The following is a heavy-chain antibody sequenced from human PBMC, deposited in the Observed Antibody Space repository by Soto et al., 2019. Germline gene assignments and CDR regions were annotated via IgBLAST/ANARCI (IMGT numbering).Heavy chain of an antibody. CDR1: GFTFYNTW. V-gene: IGHV3-15*01. CDR3: TTDRRSGYDPQFDF. J-gene: IGHJ4*02. D-gene: IGHD5-12*01. Sequence: GGSLRLSCTASGFTFYNTWMSWGRQAPGKGLEWVGRVKSKTDGGATDYTAPVKGRFTISRDDSQNTLYLQMNSLQTDDTAVYYCTTDRRSGYDPQFDFWGQGTLVTVSS. CDR2: VKSKTDGGAT.